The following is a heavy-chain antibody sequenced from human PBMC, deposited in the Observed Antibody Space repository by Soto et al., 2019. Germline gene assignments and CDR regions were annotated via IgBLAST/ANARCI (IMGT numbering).Heavy chain of an antibody. CDR3: ARDLKFDF. CDR1: GFTFSSYS. J-gene: IGHJ4*02. CDR2: ISSSSSTI. V-gene: IGHV3-48*02. Sequence: GGSLRLSCAASGFTFSSYSMNWVRQAPGKGLEWVSYISSSSSTIYYADSVKGRFTISRDNAKNSLYLQMNSLTDEDTAVYYCARDLKFDFWGQGTLVTVSS.